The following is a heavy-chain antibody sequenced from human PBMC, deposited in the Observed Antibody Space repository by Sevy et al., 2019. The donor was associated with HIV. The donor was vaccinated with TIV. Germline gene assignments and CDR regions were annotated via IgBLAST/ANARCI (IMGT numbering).Heavy chain of an antibody. Sequence: SETLSLTCTVSGGSISSSSYYWDWIRQPPGKGLEWLGSIYYSGSTYYNPSLKSRVTISVDTSKNQFSLKLSSVTAADTAVYYCARSGYCSGGSCYVGPYYFDYWGQGTLVTVSS. CDR1: GGSISSSSYY. V-gene: IGHV4-39*01. CDR2: IYYSGST. D-gene: IGHD2-15*01. CDR3: ARSGYCSGGSCYVGPYYFDY. J-gene: IGHJ4*02.